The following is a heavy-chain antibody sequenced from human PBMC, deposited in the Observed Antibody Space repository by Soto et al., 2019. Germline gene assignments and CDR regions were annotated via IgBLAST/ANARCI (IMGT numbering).Heavy chain of an antibody. J-gene: IGHJ4*02. CDR1: GFTFSSYG. CDR2: IWYDGSNK. D-gene: IGHD2-15*01. Sequence: GGSLRLSCAASGFTFSSYGMHWVRQAPGKGLEWVAVIWYDGSNKYYADSVKGRFTISRDNSKNTLYLQMNSLRAEDTAVYYCAREAPDSLCFDYWGQGTLVTVSS. CDR3: AREAPDSLCFDY. V-gene: IGHV3-33*01.